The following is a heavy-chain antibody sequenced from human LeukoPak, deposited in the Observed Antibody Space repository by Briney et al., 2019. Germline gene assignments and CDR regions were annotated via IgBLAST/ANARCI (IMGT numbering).Heavy chain of an antibody. CDR3: TTDLGITMIRGVIVS. CDR2: IKSKADGETT. Sequence: GGSLRLSCAASGFTFTHAWMTWVRQAPGKGLEWVGRIKSKADGETTDYAAPVKGRFFMSRDDSKATLYLQMNYLETEDTAVYYCTTDLGITMIRGVIVSWGQGTQVTVSS. D-gene: IGHD3-10*01. J-gene: IGHJ4*02. CDR1: GFTFTHAW. V-gene: IGHV3-15*01.